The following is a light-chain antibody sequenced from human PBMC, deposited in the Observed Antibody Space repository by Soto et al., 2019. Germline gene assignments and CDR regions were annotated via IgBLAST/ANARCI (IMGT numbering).Light chain of an antibody. Sequence: EIVLTQSPGTLSLSPGERATVSCRSSQSVFNNHIGWYQQKPGQAPRRLIFGASFRATGIPDRFSGSGSGTEFTLTINSLQAEDCAVYYCQQYYNWPRTFGQGTRLEIK. J-gene: IGKJ5*01. CDR3: QQYYNWPRT. CDR1: QSVFNNH. V-gene: IGKV3-20*01. CDR2: GAS.